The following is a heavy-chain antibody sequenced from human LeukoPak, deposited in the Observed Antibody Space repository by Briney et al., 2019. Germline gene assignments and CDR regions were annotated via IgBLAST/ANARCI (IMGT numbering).Heavy chain of an antibody. Sequence: PGGSLRLSCAASGFTFSSYSMNWVRQAPGKGLEWVSSISSSSSYIYYADSVKGRFTISRDNAKNSLYLQMNSLRAEDTAVYYCARTPSYYDILTGYPPDYWGQGTLVTVSS. J-gene: IGHJ4*02. CDR3: ARTPSYYDILTGYPPDY. V-gene: IGHV3-21*01. D-gene: IGHD3-9*01. CDR1: GFTFSSYS. CDR2: ISSSSSYI.